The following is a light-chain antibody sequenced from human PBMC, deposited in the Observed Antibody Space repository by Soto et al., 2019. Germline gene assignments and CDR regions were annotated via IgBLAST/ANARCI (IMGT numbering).Light chain of an antibody. CDR2: GAS. CDR1: QSVSSN. J-gene: IGKJ2*01. V-gene: IGKV3-15*01. Sequence: EIVMTQSPATLSVSPGERATLSCSASQSVSSNLAWYQQKPGQAPRLLLYGASTRATGIPARFSGSGSGTEFTLTISSLQSEDVAVYYCQQYNNWPQTVGHATKLEIK. CDR3: QQYNNWPQT.